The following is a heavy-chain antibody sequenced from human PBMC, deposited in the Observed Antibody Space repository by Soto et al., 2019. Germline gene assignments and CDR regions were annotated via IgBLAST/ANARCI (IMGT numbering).Heavy chain of an antibody. V-gene: IGHV5-10-1*01. CDR1: GYSFTGYW. D-gene: IGHD6-6*01. J-gene: IGHJ6*02. CDR2: IDPSDSYT. Sequence: GESLKISCNGSGYSFTGYWSSWVRQMPWKGLEWMGRIDPSDSYTNYSPSFQGHVTISADKSISTAYLQWSSLKASDTAMYYCAILEYSSSSVSGYYYYGMDVWGQGTTVTVSS. CDR3: AILEYSSSSVSGYYYYGMDV.